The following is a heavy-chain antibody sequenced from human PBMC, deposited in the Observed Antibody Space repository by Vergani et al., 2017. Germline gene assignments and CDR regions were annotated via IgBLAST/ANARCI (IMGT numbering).Heavy chain of an antibody. CDR2: TNPNSGGT. D-gene: IGHD2-2*01. Sequence: QVQLVQSGAEVKKPGASVKVSCKASGYTFTDYFMHWVRQAPGQGREWMGWTNPNSGGTNYAQKFQGRVTMTRDTSISTAYMEMTNLRSDDTAVDYCARVGTSSNRDYFDYWGQGTLVTVSS. V-gene: IGHV1-2*02. J-gene: IGHJ4*02. CDR3: ARVGTSSNRDYFDY. CDR1: GYTFTDYF.